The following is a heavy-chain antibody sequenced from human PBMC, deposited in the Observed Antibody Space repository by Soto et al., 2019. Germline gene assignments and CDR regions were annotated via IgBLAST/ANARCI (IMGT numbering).Heavy chain of an antibody. J-gene: IGHJ6*02. CDR2: ISDGGERT. D-gene: IGHD3-3*01. CDR1: GFTFSDYV. Sequence: EVLLLESGGDSVQPGGSLRLSCVASGFTFSDYVMSWVRQVPGKGLEWVSSISDGGERTDYRDSVRGRFTISRDNARVTLHLQMNRLRVHDTATYFCARDRSTDFGLDVWGQGTTVTVSS. CDR3: ARDRSTDFGLDV. V-gene: IGHV3-23*01.